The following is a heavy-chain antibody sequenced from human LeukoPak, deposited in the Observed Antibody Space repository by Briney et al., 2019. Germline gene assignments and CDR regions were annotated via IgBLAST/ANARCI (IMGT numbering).Heavy chain of an antibody. CDR2: IREDGSEK. Sequence: GGSLRLSCAASGFTLSAYWMSWVRQAPGKGLEWVANIREDGSEKYYVDSVKGQFTNSRDNAKNSLFLQMDSLRAEDTAVYYCARDRFAELWSGANFDYWGQGTLVTVSS. J-gene: IGHJ4*02. D-gene: IGHD3-10*02. V-gene: IGHV3-7*01. CDR1: GFTLSAYW. CDR3: ARDRFAELWSGANFDY.